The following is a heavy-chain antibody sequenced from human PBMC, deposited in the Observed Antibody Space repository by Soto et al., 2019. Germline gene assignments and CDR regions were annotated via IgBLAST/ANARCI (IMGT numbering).Heavy chain of an antibody. D-gene: IGHD1-26*01. J-gene: IGHJ3*02. V-gene: IGHV3-15*01. Sequence: GGSLRLSCAASGFTFSNAWMSWVRQAPGKGLEWVGRIKSKTDGGTTDYAAPVKGRFTISRDDSKNTLYLQMNSLKTEDTAVYYCTTDSRGSYGDAFDIWGQGTMVTVSS. CDR3: TTDSRGSYGDAFDI. CDR1: GFTFSNAW. CDR2: IKSKTDGGTT.